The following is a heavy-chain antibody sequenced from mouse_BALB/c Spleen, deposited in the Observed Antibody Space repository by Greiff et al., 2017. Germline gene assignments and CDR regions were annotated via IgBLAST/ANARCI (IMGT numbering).Heavy chain of an antibody. CDR2: INPNNGGT. J-gene: IGHJ4*01. CDR3: ARRVIYYGNYEGYAMDY. D-gene: IGHD2-1*01. Sequence: EVQLQQSGPELVKPGASVKIPCKASGYTFTDYNMDWVKQSHGKSLEWIGDINPNNGGTIYNQKFKGKATLTVDKSSSTAYMELRSLTSEDTAVYYCARRVIYYGNYEGYAMDYWGQGTSVTVSS. V-gene: IGHV1-18*01. CDR1: GYTFTDYN.